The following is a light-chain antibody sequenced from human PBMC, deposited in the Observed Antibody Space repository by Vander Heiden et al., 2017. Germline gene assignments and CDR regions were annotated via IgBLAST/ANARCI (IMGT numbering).Light chain of an antibody. CDR2: GAS. Sequence: ALQMPHSPSSLSASVGDRVTITCRASQGIRNDLGWYQQKPGKAPKLLIYGASSLHSGVPSRFSGSGSGTDFTLTISSLQPEDFATYYCLQDYNYPATFGQGTKVEIK. J-gene: IGKJ1*01. CDR3: LQDYNYPAT. CDR1: QGIRND. V-gene: IGKV1-6*01.